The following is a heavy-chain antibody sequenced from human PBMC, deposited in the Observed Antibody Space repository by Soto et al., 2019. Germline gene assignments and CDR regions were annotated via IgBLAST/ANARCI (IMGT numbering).Heavy chain of an antibody. D-gene: IGHD3-22*01. CDR1: GGTFSSYT. V-gene: IGHV1-69*02. CDR2: IIPILGIA. J-gene: IGHJ4*02. Sequence: QVQLVQSGAEVKKPGSSVKVSCKASGGTFSSYTISWVRQAPGQGLEWMGRIIPILGIANYAQKFQGRVTITADKSTSTAYMELSSRRSEDTAVYYWASGAGTMIVVPPLYWGQGTLVTVSS. CDR3: ASGAGTMIVVPPLY.